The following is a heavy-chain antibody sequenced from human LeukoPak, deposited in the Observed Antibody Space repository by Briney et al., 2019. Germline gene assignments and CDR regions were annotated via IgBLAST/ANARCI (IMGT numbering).Heavy chain of an antibody. CDR1: GGTFSSYA. Sequence: ASVKVSCKASGGTFSSYAISWVRQAPGQGLEWMGGIIPIFGTANYAQKFQGRVTITADESTSTAYMELSSLRSEDTAVYYCARPNPQARLGNYYMDVWGKGTTVTVSS. V-gene: IGHV1-69*13. J-gene: IGHJ6*03. CDR2: IIPIFGTA. D-gene: IGHD3-16*01. CDR3: ARPNPQARLGNYYMDV.